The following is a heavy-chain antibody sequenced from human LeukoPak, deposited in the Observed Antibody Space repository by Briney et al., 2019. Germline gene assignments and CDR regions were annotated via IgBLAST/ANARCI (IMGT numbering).Heavy chain of an antibody. CDR1: GFTFSNSA. CDR3: ARVGSWDASDI. V-gene: IGHV3-64*01. CDR2: ITSNGDRT. D-gene: IGHD1-26*01. Sequence: GGSLRLSCAASGFTFSNSAMHWVRQAPGKGPEYVSAITSNGDRTYYANSVKGRFTISRDNSKNTLYLQMGSLRAEDMAVYYCARVGSWDASDIWGQGTMVTVSS. J-gene: IGHJ3*02.